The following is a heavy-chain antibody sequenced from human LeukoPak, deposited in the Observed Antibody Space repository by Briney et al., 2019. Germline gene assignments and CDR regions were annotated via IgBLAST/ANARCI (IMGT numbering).Heavy chain of an antibody. D-gene: IGHD2-2*01. Sequence: SETLSLTCTVSGGSISSSSYYWGWIRQPPGKGLEWIGSIYYSGSTYYNPSLKSRVTISVDTSKNQFSLKLSSVTAADTAVYYCATTSPVSPGYPEVFDYWGQGTLVTVSS. CDR2: IYYSGST. J-gene: IGHJ4*02. CDR1: GGSISSSSYY. V-gene: IGHV4-39*01. CDR3: ATTSPVSPGYPEVFDY.